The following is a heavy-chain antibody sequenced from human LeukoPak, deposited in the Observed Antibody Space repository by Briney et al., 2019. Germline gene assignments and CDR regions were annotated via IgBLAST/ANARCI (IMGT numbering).Heavy chain of an antibody. J-gene: IGHJ3*01. CDR1: GYTFTDNY. Sequence: GASVKASCKASGYTFTDNYIHWVRQAPGQGLEWMGRVNPDSGGINYAQKFQGRVTMTRDTSINTAFVELRRLRSDDTATYYCARAQNYHDRSGYSDDTFDVWGHGTMITVSS. CDR3: ARAQNYHDRSGYSDDTFDV. V-gene: IGHV1-2*06. D-gene: IGHD3-22*01. CDR2: VNPDSGGI.